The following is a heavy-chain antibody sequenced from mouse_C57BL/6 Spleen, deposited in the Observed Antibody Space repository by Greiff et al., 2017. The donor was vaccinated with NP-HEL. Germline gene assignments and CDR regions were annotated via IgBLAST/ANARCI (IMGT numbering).Heavy chain of an antibody. CDR2: IHPSDSDT. CDR1: GYTFTSYW. J-gene: IGHJ3*01. V-gene: IGHV1-74*01. Sequence: QVQLQQPGAELVKPGASVKVSCTASGYTFTSYWMHWVQQRPFQGLEWIGRIHPSDSDTNYNQKFKGKATLTVDKSSSTAYMQLSSLTSEDSAVYDCAISIYYDYDEGFAYWGQGTLVTVSA. D-gene: IGHD2-4*01. CDR3: AISIYYDYDEGFAY.